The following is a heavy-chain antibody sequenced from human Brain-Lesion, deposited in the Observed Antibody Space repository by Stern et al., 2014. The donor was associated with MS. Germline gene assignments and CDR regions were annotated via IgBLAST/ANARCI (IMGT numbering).Heavy chain of an antibody. D-gene: IGHD6-13*01. Sequence: VQLVASGAEVKKPGASVKVSCKVSGYTLPELSMHWVRQAPGKGLEWMGGFDPEDGESIYEQKFQGRVTMTEDTSTDTAYMELSSLRSEDTAIYYCATDLQQPLVDTFDIWGQGTMVTVSS. CDR2: FDPEDGES. J-gene: IGHJ3*02. CDR1: GYTLPELS. V-gene: IGHV1-24*01. CDR3: ATDLQQPLVDTFDI.